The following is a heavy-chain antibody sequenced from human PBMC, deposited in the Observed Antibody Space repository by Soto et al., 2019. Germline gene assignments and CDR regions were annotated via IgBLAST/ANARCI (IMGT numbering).Heavy chain of an antibody. CDR1: GGSISSSSYY. D-gene: IGHD4-17*01. V-gene: IGHV4-39*01. CDR2: IYYSGST. Sequence: SETLSLTCTVSGGSISSSSYYWGWIRQPPGKGLEWIGSIYYSGSTYYNPSLKSRVTISVDTSKNQFSLKLSSVTAADTAVYYCASWWATVLGRFDYWGQGTLVTVSS. CDR3: ASWWATVLGRFDY. J-gene: IGHJ4*02.